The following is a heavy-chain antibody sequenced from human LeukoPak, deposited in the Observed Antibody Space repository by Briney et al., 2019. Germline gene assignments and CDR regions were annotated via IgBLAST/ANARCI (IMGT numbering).Heavy chain of an antibody. D-gene: IGHD1-7*01. Sequence: SETLSLTCTVSGGSISSYYWSWIRQPAGKGLEWIGRIYTSGSTNYNPSLKGRVTMSVDTSKNQFSLKLSSVTAADTAVYYCARVRTQPDYYMDVWGKGATVTVSS. CDR2: IYTSGST. CDR1: GGSISSYY. CDR3: ARVRTQPDYYMDV. V-gene: IGHV4-4*07. J-gene: IGHJ6*03.